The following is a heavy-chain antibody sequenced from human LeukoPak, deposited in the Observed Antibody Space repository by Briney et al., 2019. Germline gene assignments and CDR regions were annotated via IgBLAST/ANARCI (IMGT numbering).Heavy chain of an antibody. CDR2: ISAYNGNT. CDR3: ARATAADTAMIYFDY. V-gene: IGHV1-18*01. CDR1: GYTFTSYG. J-gene: IGHJ4*02. D-gene: IGHD5-18*01. Sequence: ASVKVSCKASGYTFTSYGISWVRQAPGQGLAWMGWISAYNGNTNYAQKLQGRVTMTTDTSTSTAYMELRSLRSDDTAVYYCARATAADTAMIYFDYWGQGTLVTVSS.